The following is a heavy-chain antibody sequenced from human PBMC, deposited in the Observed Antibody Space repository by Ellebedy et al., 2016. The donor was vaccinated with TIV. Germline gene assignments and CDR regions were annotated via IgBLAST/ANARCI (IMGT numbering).Heavy chain of an antibody. CDR3: ARTGLYSPLDY. Sequence: PGGSLRLSCAASGFTFSSYSMSWVRQAPGKGLEWVANIKHDGSEKYYVDTVKGRFTISRDNSKNTLYLQMNSLREEDTAVYYCARTGLYSPLDYWGQGTLVTVSS. J-gene: IGHJ4*02. CDR2: IKHDGSEK. V-gene: IGHV3-7*01. D-gene: IGHD6-13*01. CDR1: GFTFSSYS.